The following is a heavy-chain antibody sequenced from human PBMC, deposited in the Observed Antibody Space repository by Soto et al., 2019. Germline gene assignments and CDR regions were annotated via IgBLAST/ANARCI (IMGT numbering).Heavy chain of an antibody. CDR3: ARGMRELTY. J-gene: IGHJ4*02. CDR2: ISSSGST. CDR1: GASISNSSYY. D-gene: IGHD1-7*01. Sequence: SETLSLTCTVSGASISNSSYYWGWLRQPPGQGLVWMGCISSSGSTNYNPSLQSPVTISVDTSKNQCSLKLNSVTAADTAVYYCARGMRELTYWGQGFLVTVSS. V-gene: IGHV4-39*07.